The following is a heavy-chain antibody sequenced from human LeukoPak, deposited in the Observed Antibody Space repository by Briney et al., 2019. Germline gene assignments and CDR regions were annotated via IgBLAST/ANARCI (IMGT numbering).Heavy chain of an antibody. J-gene: IGHJ4*02. V-gene: IGHV3-30*02. CDR3: AKDIRFQAVVMVAATSDY. D-gene: IGHD2-15*01. Sequence: GGSLRLSCAASGFTFSDYGIHWVCQAPGKGLEWVAFIRYDANSKYYADSVEGRFTIPRDNSKNTLSLQMDSLRPEDTAVYYCAKDIRFQAVVMVAATSDYWGQGTLVTVSS. CDR1: GFTFSDYG. CDR2: IRYDANSK.